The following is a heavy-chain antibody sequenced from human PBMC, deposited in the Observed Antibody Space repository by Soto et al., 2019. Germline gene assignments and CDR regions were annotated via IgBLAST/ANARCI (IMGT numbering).Heavy chain of an antibody. J-gene: IGHJ4*02. CDR3: ASLNYYDSSGYSPY. D-gene: IGHD3-22*01. CDR2: IKQDGSEK. Sequence: GGSLRLSCAASGFTFSSYWMSWVRQAPGKGLEWVANIKQDGSEKYYVDSVKGRFTISRDNAKNSLYLQMNSLRAEDTAVYYCASLNYYDSSGYSPYWGQGTLVTVSS. CDR1: GFTFSSYW. V-gene: IGHV3-7*05.